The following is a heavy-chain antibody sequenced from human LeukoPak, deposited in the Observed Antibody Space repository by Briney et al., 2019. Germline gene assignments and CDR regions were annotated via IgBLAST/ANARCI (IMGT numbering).Heavy chain of an antibody. CDR1: GFTFSTYG. V-gene: IGHV3-48*01. J-gene: IGHJ4*02. CDR3: ARGTYYYDSSGYYSFDY. Sequence: GGSLRLSCEASGFTFSTYGMNWVRQAPGKGLEWVSYISDSSSIIYYADSVKGRFTISRDNAKNSLYLQMNSLRAEDTAVYYCARGTYYYDSSGYYSFDYWGQGTLVTVSS. CDR2: ISDSSSII. D-gene: IGHD3-22*01.